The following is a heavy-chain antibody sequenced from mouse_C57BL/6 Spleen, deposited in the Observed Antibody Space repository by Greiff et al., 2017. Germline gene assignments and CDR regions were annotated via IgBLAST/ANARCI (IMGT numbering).Heavy chain of an antibody. CDR3: AIHYYGSSYWYFDV. V-gene: IGHV1-39*01. CDR2: INPNYGTT. CDR1: GYSFTDYN. J-gene: IGHJ1*03. D-gene: IGHD1-1*01. Sequence: QLQQSGPELVKPGASVKISCKASGYSFTDYNMNWVKQSNGKSLEWIGVINPNYGTTSYNQKFKGKATLTVDQSSSTAYMQLNSLTSEDSAVYYCAIHYYGSSYWYFDVWGTGTTVTVSS.